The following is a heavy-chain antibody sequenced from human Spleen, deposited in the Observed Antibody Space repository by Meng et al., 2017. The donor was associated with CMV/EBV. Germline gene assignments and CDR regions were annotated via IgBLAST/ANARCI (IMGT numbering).Heavy chain of an antibody. J-gene: IGHJ6*02. V-gene: IGHV1-2*02. Sequence: ASVKVSCKASGYTFTGYYIHWVRQAPGQGLEWMGWIDPNGGGTNYAQKFQDRVTVTSDTSIRTAYMELSRLRSDDTALYYCARERFLVPAASPDYYYYGMDVWGQGTTVTVSS. CDR3: ARERFLVPAASPDYYYYGMDV. D-gene: IGHD2-2*01. CDR2: IDPNGGGT. CDR1: GYTFTGYY.